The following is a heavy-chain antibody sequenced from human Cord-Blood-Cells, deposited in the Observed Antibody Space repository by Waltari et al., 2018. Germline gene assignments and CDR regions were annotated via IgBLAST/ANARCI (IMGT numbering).Heavy chain of an antibody. D-gene: IGHD6-13*01. Sequence: QVQLQASGPGLVKPSETLSLTCTVPGRPISRSDWRWIRQPAGKGLEWIGRIYTRGSTNYNPSLKSRVTMSVDTSKNQFSLKLSSVTAADTAVYYCARDLQSEQGNWFDPWGQGTLVTVSS. CDR3: ARDLQSEQGNWFDP. CDR1: GRPISRSD. V-gene: IGHV4-4*07. J-gene: IGHJ5*02. CDR2: IYTRGST.